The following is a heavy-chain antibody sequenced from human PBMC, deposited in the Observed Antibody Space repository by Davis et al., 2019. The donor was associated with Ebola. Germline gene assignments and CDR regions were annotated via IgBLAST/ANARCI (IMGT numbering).Heavy chain of an antibody. Sequence: AASVKVSCKASGGTFSSYAISWVRQAPGQGLEWMGRIIPMLGIANYAQKFQGRVTITADKSTSTAYMELSSLRSEDTAVYYCTHSSGYNNADYWGQGTLITVSS. CDR2: IIPMLGIA. V-gene: IGHV1-69*04. J-gene: IGHJ4*02. D-gene: IGHD3-22*01. CDR3: THSSGYNNADY. CDR1: GGTFSSYA.